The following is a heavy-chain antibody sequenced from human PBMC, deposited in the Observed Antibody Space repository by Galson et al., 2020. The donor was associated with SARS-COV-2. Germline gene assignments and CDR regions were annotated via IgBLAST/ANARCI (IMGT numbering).Heavy chain of an antibody. CDR2: IIPLLAIP. D-gene: IGHD6-6*01. CDR3: ARVHDSSSSGAFDI. J-gene: IGHJ3*02. CDR1: GGTFSTYS. V-gene: IGHV1-69*10. Sequence: ASVKVSCKASGGTFSTYSINWVRQAPGQGLEWMGGIIPLLAIPNYTQKFQGRVTITADTSTTTASMELSSLRSEDTAVYYCARVHDSSSSGAFDIWGQGTMVTVSS.